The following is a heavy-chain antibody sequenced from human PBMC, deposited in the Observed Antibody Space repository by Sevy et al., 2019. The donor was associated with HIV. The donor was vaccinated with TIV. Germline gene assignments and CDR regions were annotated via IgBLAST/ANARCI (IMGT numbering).Heavy chain of an antibody. CDR2: MYSGGST. CDR1: GFSISNNY. D-gene: IGHD2-15*01. CDR3: ARGYCGGGSCTAFDP. V-gene: IGHV3-53*01. J-gene: IGHJ5*02. Sequence: GGSLRLSCAASGFSISNNYTAWVRQAPGKGLEWVSVMYSGGSTYYADAVKGRFAISRAMSKNTVYLQMNSLRAEDTAVYYCARGYCGGGSCTAFDPWGQGTLVTVSS.